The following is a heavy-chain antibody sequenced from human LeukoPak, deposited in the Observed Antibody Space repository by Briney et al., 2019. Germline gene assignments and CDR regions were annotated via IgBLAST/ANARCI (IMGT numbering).Heavy chain of an antibody. CDR3: ARRKRSGCSSTSCLLNWFDP. D-gene: IGHD2-2*01. CDR2: XXHXGST. V-gene: IGHV4-34*01. Sequence: SETLSLTCAVYGESLSKYYWTWIRQSPGKGLEWXGXXXHXGSTNYNPSLKSRVTISVDTSKNQFSLKLSSVTAADTAVYYCARRKRSGCSSTSCLLNWFDPWGQGTLVTVSS. J-gene: IGHJ5*02. CDR1: GESLSKYY.